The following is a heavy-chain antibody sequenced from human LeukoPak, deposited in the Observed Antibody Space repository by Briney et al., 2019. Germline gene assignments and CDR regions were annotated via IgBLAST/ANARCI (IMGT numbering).Heavy chain of an antibody. V-gene: IGHV4-59*08. CDR3: AAGDCSSTSCYLLDY. Sequence: SETLSLTCTVSGGSISSYYWSWIRQPPGKGLEWIGYIYYSGSTNYNPSLKSRVTISVDTSKYQFSLKLSSVTAADTAVYYCAAGDCSSTSCYLLDYWGQGTLVTVSS. J-gene: IGHJ4*02. CDR2: IYYSGST. D-gene: IGHD2-2*01. CDR1: GGSISSYY.